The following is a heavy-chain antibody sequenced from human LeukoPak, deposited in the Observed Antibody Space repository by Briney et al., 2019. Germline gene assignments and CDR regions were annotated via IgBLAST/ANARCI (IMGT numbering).Heavy chain of an antibody. D-gene: IGHD2-2*01. CDR1: GGSFSGYY. CDR3: ARDNKDIVVVPAEIGAFDI. V-gene: IGHV4-31*11. Sequence: PSETLSLTCAVYGGSFSGYYWSWICQHPGKGLEWIGYIYYSGSTYYNPSLKSRVTISVDTSKNQFSLKLSSVTAADTAVYYCARDNKDIVVVPAEIGAFDIWGQGAMVTVSS. CDR2: IYYSGST. J-gene: IGHJ3*02.